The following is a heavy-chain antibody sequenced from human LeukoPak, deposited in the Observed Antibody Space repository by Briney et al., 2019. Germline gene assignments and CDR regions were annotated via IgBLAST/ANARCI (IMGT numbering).Heavy chain of an antibody. V-gene: IGHV1-24*01. CDR2: FDPEDGET. CDR1: GYTLTELS. D-gene: IGHD4-23*01. Sequence: ASVKVSCKVSGYTLTELSMHWVRQAPGKGLEWMGGFDPEDGETIYAQKFQGRVIMTEDTSTDTAYMELSSLRSEDTAVYYCATDHRYGGKIPASWGQGTLVTVSS. J-gene: IGHJ5*02. CDR3: ATDHRYGGKIPAS.